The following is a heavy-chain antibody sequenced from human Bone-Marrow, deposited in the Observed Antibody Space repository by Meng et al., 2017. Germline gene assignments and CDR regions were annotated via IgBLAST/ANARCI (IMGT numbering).Heavy chain of an antibody. Sequence: QVLRRHXXAAVXXLGXXXMAXXKSLGGTFXXXAIXWXRKAPGQGLEWMGGXIPIFGTANYAQKFQGRVTITADESTSTAYMELSSLRSEDTAVYYCASQVAGSTGGLSHDYWGQGTLVTVSS. J-gene: IGHJ4*02. CDR3: ASQVAGSTGGLSHDY. CDR1: GGTFXXXA. V-gene: IGHV1-69*01. D-gene: IGHD6-19*01. CDR2: XIPIFGTA.